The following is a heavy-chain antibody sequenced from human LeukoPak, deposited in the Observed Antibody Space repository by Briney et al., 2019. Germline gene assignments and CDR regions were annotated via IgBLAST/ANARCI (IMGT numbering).Heavy chain of an antibody. J-gene: IGHJ5*01. CDR1: GLTFSKYS. Sequence: GGSLRLSCAASGLTFSKYSMTWVRQAPGKGLEWVSFIDTSSTTMYYTDTVKGRFTISRDNAKNSLYLQMNSLKVEDTARYYCARDNWVDCWGQGTLVTVSS. CDR3: ARDNWVDC. V-gene: IGHV3-48*04. CDR2: IDTSSTTM.